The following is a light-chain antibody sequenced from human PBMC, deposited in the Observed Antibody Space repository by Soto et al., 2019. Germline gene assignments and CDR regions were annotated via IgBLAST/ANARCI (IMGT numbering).Light chain of an antibody. Sequence: EIVMTQTPVTLSLSPGERAILSCRASQQISNNLAWYRQSPGQAPTLLIHGASSRATDIPDRFSGSGSGTDFTLTISGLQSDDFALYYCQQYENWPRTFGQGTKVEVK. J-gene: IGKJ1*01. CDR2: GAS. V-gene: IGKV3-15*01. CDR1: QQISNN. CDR3: QQYENWPRT.